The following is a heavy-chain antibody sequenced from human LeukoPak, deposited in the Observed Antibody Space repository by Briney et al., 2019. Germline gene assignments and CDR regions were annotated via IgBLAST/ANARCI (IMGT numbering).Heavy chain of an antibody. CDR2: TYPGDSDT. J-gene: IGHJ4*02. Sequence: GESLKISCKASGYSFTNYWIGWVRRMPGKGLEWMGITYPGDSDTKYSPSFQGQVTISADKSINTAYLQWSSLRASDTAMYYCARQGTIVAGTLGTTFDYWGRGTLLTVSS. D-gene: IGHD5-12*01. CDR3: ARQGTIVAGTLGTTFDY. CDR1: GYSFTNYW. V-gene: IGHV5-51*01.